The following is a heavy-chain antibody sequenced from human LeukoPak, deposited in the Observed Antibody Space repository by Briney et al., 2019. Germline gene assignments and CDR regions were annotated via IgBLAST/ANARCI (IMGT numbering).Heavy chain of an antibody. J-gene: IGHJ3*02. CDR3: ARVATMVRVPLDALDI. Sequence: GSLRLSCAASGFPFSDHEMNWVRQAPGKGLEWVSYISRSGSTRYYADSVKGRFTISRDNAKNSLYLQMNSLRAEDTAVYYCARVATMVRVPLDALDIWGQGTMVSVSS. CDR2: ISRSGSTR. V-gene: IGHV3-48*03. CDR1: GFPFSDHE. D-gene: IGHD3-10*01.